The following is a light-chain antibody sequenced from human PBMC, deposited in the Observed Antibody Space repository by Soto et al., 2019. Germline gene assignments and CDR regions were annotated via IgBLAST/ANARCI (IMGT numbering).Light chain of an antibody. CDR3: QHFGNSPLWT. CDR2: EAS. V-gene: IGKV3-20*01. J-gene: IGKJ1*01. CDR1: QSVSSDY. Sequence: ENVLTQSPGTLSLSPGERATLSCRASQSVSSDYLAWYQKKPGQPPRLLIYEASTRAIGIPDRFSGSGSGTAFTLTISRLEPEDFAVYFCQHFGNSPLWTFGQGTKVEVK.